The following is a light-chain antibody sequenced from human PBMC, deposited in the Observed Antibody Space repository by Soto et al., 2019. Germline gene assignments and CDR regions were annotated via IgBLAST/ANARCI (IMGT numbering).Light chain of an antibody. Sequence: DIQMTQSPSSLSASVGDRVTITCQASQDISNYLNWYQQKPGKAPKLLIYDASYLQTGVPSKFSGSGSGTDFTFTISSLQPEDVATYYCQQYDNLPLSFGGGTTVEIK. J-gene: IGKJ4*01. V-gene: IGKV1-33*01. CDR3: QQYDNLPLS. CDR1: QDISNY. CDR2: DAS.